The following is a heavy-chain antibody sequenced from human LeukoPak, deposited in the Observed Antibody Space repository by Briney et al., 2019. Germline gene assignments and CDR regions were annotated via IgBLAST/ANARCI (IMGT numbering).Heavy chain of an antibody. CDR3: ARDKVVVVTAIPVSYFDY. D-gene: IGHD2-21*02. V-gene: IGHV1-69*05. CDR2: IIPIFGTA. CDR1: GGTFSSYA. J-gene: IGHJ4*02. Sequence: GASVKVSCKASGGTFSSYAISWVRQAPGQGLEWMGGIIPIFGTANYAQKFQGRVTMTRDTSISTAYMELSRLRSDDTAVYYCARDKVVVVTAIPVSYFDYWGQGTLVTVSS.